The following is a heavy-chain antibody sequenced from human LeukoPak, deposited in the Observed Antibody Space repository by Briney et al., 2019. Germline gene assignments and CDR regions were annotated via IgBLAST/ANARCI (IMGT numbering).Heavy chain of an antibody. CDR3: ARDTEKYYYDSSGYSIYYYFDY. V-gene: IGHV4-61*02. Sequence: PSETLSLTCTVSGGSISSGRYYWSWIRQPAGKGLEWIGRIYTSGSTNYNPSLKSRVTMSVDTSKNQFSLKLSSVTAADTAVYYCARDTEKYYYDSSGYSIYYYFDYWGQGTLVTVSS. CDR1: GGSISSGRYY. CDR2: IYTSGST. D-gene: IGHD3-22*01. J-gene: IGHJ4*02.